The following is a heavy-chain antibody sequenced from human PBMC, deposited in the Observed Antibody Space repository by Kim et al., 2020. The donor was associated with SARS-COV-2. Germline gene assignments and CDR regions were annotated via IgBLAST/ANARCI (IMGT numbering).Heavy chain of an antibody. CDR3: ARDNYVWGSYRYWGSNWFDP. J-gene: IGHJ5*02. Sequence: GGSLRLSCAASGFTFSSYSMNWVRQAPGKGLEWVSSISSSSSYIYYADSVKGRFTIPRDNAKNSLYLQMNSLRAEDTAVYYCARDNYVWGSYRYWGSNWFDPWGQGTLVTVSS. D-gene: IGHD3-16*02. V-gene: IGHV3-21*01. CDR2: ISSSSSYI. CDR1: GFTFSSYS.